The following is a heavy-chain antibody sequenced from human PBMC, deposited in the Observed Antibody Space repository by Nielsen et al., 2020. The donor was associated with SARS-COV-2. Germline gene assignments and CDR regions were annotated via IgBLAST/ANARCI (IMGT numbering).Heavy chain of an antibody. V-gene: IGHV3-74*01. CDR2: IASDGSST. CDR3: TRSEPESFWTGRFQRRERHDAFDL. D-gene: IGHD3/OR15-3a*01. J-gene: IGHJ3*01. Sequence: GESLKISCEVSGFSLSYYWMHWVRQAPGKGLVWVARIASDGSSTSYADSVKGRLTISRDDTRNTLFPQMNTLRDEDTAVYYCTRSEPESFWTGRFQRRERHDAFDLWGRGTLVTVSS. CDR1: GFSLSYYW.